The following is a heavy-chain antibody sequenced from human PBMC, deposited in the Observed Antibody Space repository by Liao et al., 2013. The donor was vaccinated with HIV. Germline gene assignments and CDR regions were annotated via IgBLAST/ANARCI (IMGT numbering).Heavy chain of an antibody. Sequence: QVQLEQWGAGLLKPSETLSLTCAVYGGSFSGYYWSWIRQSPREGGWSGLEKSIMVGTPATTRPSKSRVTISLDTSKNQFSLSLDSATAADTAVYYCARGRGGWLRIGSYFDSWGQGTLATVSS. D-gene: IGHD5-12*01. J-gene: IGHJ4*02. V-gene: IGHV4-34*01. CDR3: ARGRGGWLRIGSYFDS. CDR2: SIMVGTP. CDR1: GGSFSGYY.